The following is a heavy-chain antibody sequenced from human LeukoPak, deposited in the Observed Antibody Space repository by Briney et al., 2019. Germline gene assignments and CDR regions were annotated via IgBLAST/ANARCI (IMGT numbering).Heavy chain of an antibody. J-gene: IGHJ4*02. V-gene: IGHV1-18*01. CDR1: GYTFTSYG. CDR2: ISAYNGNT. Sequence: GASVKVSCKAFGYTFTSYGISWVRQAPGQGLEWMGWISAYNGNTNYAQKLQGRVTMTTDTSTSTAYMELRSLRSDDTAVYYCARDGPGGGLYRTYDSSGYIVMGYYFDYWGQGTLVTVSS. CDR3: ARDGPGGGLYRTYDSSGYIVMGYYFDY. D-gene: IGHD3-22*01.